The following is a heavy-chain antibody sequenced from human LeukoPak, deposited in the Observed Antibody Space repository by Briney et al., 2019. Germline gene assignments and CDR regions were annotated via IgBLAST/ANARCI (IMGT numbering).Heavy chain of an antibody. V-gene: IGHV4-39*07. CDR2: IYYSGST. D-gene: IGHD2-15*01. CDR1: GGSISSSSYY. J-gene: IGHJ4*02. Sequence: SEPLSLTCTVSGGSISSSSYYWGWIRQPPGKGLEWIGSIYYSGSTYYNPSLKSRVTISVDTSKNQFSLKLSSWTAADTAVYYWASSNLAVAATLGLFDYWGQGTLVTVSS. CDR3: ASSNLAVAATLGLFDY.